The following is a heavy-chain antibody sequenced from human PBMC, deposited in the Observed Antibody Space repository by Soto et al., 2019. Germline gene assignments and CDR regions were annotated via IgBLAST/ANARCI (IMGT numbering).Heavy chain of an antibody. D-gene: IGHD5-12*01. J-gene: IGHJ5*02. CDR3: ARGWDIVATYSP. CDR1: GYTFTSYD. CDR2: MNPNSGNT. Sequence: ASVKVSCKASGYTFTSYDINWVRQATGQGLEWMGWMNPNSGNTGYAQKFQGRVTMTRNTSISTAYMELSSLRSEDTAVYYCARGWDIVATYSPWGQGTLVTVSS. V-gene: IGHV1-8*01.